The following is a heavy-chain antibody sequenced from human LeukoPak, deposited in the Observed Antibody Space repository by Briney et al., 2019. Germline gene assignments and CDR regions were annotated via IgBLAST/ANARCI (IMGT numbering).Heavy chain of an antibody. J-gene: IGHJ4*02. CDR2: IYYSGST. CDR1: GGSISSSSYY. Sequence: SETLSLTCTVSGGSISSSSYYWGWIRQPPGKGLEWIGSIYYSGSTYYNPSLKSRVTMSVDTSKNQFSLKLSSVTAADTAVYYCAREGYGDYEYFDYWGQGTLVTVSS. V-gene: IGHV4-39*07. CDR3: AREGYGDYEYFDY. D-gene: IGHD4-17*01.